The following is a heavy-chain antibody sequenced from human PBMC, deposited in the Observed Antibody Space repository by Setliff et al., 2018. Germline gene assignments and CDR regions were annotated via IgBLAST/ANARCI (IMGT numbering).Heavy chain of an antibody. CDR1: GGSFSGYY. V-gene: IGHV4-34*01. Sequence: SETLSLTCAVYGGSFSGYYWSWIRQPPGKGLEWIGEINHSGSTYYNPSLKSRVTISVDTSKNQFSLKLSSVTAADTAVYYCARGGKILEWLYAHDYWGQGTLVTVSS. D-gene: IGHD3-3*01. CDR3: ARGGKILEWLYAHDY. CDR2: INHSGST. J-gene: IGHJ4*02.